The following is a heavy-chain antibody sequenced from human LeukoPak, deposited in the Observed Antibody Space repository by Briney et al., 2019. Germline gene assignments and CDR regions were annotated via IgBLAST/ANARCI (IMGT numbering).Heavy chain of an antibody. CDR2: ISSSGSTI. Sequence: PGGSLRLSCAASGFTFSSYEMNWVRQAPGKGLEWVSYISSSGSTIYYADSVKGRFTISRDNAKNTLYLQMNSLRPEDTAVYYCARDQFDGDAFDIWGQGTMVTVSS. J-gene: IGHJ3*02. CDR3: ARDQFDGDAFDI. CDR1: GFTFSSYE. D-gene: IGHD5-24*01. V-gene: IGHV3-48*03.